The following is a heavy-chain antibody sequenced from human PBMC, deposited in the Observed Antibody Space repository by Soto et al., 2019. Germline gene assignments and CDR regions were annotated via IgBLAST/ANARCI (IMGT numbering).Heavy chain of an antibody. Sequence: SETLSLTCTVSGGSISSGGYYWSWIRQHPGKGLEWIGYIYYSGSTYYNPSPKSRVTISVDTSKNQFSLKLSSVTAADTAVYYCARGIPSGIVVVPAATSWFDPWGQGTLVTVSS. D-gene: IGHD2-2*01. CDR3: ARGIPSGIVVVPAATSWFDP. V-gene: IGHV4-31*03. CDR2: IYYSGST. J-gene: IGHJ5*02. CDR1: GGSISSGGYY.